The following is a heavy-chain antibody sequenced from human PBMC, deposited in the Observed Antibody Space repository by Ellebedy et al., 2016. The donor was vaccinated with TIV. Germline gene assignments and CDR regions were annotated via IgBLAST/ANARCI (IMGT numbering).Heavy chain of an antibody. V-gene: IGHV1-24*01. CDR2: FDPEDGET. Sequence: ASVKVSCKVSGYTLTELSMHWVRQAPGKGLEWMGGFDPEDGETIYAQKFKGRVTMTEETSTDTAYMELSSRRSDDTAVYYCARGAYGGNGGYYFDYWGQGTLVTVSS. CDR3: ARGAYGGNGGYYFDY. J-gene: IGHJ4*02. CDR1: GYTLTELS. D-gene: IGHD4-23*01.